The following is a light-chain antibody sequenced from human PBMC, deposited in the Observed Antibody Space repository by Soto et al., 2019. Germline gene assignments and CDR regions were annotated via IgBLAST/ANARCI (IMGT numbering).Light chain of an antibody. V-gene: IGKV1-5*01. CDR1: QSISSW. Sequence: DIQMTQSPSTLSASVGDRVTITCRASQSISSWLAWYQQKPGKAPKLLIYDASSLESGVPSRFSGSGSGTEFTLTISSLQPDDFAIYYCQQYHNLPITFGQGTRLEIE. J-gene: IGKJ5*01. CDR2: DAS. CDR3: QQYHNLPIT.